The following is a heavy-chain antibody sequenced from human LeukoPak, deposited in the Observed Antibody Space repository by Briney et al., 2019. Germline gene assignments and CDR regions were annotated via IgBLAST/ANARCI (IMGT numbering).Heavy chain of an antibody. CDR1: GFTFSTYG. V-gene: IGHV3-23*01. CDR2: ISGSGSST. CDR3: AKDQRSSPGDY. D-gene: IGHD6-13*01. J-gene: IGHJ4*02. Sequence: GGSLRLSCAASGFTFSTYGMSWVRKAPGKGLEWVSAISGSGSSTYYADSVKGRFTISRDNSRSTVSLQMNSLRAEDTAVYYCAKDQRSSPGDYWGQGTLVTVSS.